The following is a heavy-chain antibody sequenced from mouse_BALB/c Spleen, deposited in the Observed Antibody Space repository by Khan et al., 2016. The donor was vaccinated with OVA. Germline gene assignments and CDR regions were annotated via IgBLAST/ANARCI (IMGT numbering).Heavy chain of an antibody. J-gene: IGHJ4*01. CDR1: GYSITSDYA. Sequence: EVQLQESGPGLVKPSQSLSLTCTVTGYSITSDYAWNWIRQFPGNKLEWMGYISYSGSTNYNPSLKSRISITRDTSKNQFFLQLNSVTTEDTATYYGARDGSRYSDAMDYWGQGTSVTVSS. D-gene: IGHD2-3*01. V-gene: IGHV3-2*02. CDR3: ARDGSRYSDAMDY. CDR2: ISYSGST.